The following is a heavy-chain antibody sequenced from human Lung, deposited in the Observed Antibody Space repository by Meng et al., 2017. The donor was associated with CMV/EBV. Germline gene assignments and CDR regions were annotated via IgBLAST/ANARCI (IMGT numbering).Heavy chain of an antibody. J-gene: IGHJ4*02. D-gene: IGHD3-10*01. V-gene: IGHV4-30-4*01. Sequence: GVSIRSADYSWSWIRQPPGKGLEWVGYIFYNGSTSYNPSLKSRLSISMDTSKNQFSLKLRSLTAADTAIYYCVREILAPINYYFDSWGQGTLVTVSS. CDR3: VREILAPINYYFDS. CDR2: IFYNGST. CDR1: GVSIRSADYS.